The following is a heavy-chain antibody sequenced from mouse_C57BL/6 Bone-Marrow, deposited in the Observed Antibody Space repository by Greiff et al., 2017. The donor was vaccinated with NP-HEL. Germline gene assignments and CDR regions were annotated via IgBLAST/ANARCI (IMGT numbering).Heavy chain of an antibody. CDR1: GYTFTSYW. D-gene: IGHD1-1*01. V-gene: IGHV1-72*01. CDR3: ARYYYGSRGWYFDV. J-gene: IGHJ1*03. Sequence: VQLQQSGADLVKPGASVKLSCKASGYTFTSYWMHWVKQRPGRGLEWIGRIDPNSGGTKFNEKFKTKATLTVDNPSRTAYMQLTSLTSEDSAVYYCARYYYGSRGWYFDVWGTGTTVTVSS. CDR2: IDPNSGGT.